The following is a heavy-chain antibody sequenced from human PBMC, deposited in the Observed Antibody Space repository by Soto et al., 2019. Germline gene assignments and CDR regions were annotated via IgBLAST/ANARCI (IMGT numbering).Heavy chain of an antibody. V-gene: IGHV2-5*02. CDR1: GFSLRTSGVG. CDR3: ARHIRYYYGSGSLDY. CDR2: IYWDDDK. Sequence: SGPTLVKPTQTLTLTCTFSGFSLRTSGVGVGWIRQPPGKALEWLALIYWDDDKLYSPALKSRITITKDTSKNQVVRTMTNMDPVDTATYYCARHIRYYYGSGSLDYWGQGTLVTVSS. D-gene: IGHD3-10*01. J-gene: IGHJ4*02.